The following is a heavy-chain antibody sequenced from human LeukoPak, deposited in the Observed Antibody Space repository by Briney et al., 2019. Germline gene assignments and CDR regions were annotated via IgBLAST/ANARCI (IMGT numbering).Heavy chain of an antibody. D-gene: IGHD6-19*01. Sequence: SQTLSLTCTVSGGSISSGSYYWSWIRQPAGKGLEWIGRIYTSGSTNYNPSLKSRVTISVDTSKNQFSLKLSSVTAADTAVYYCASTPIGYSSGWYYFDYWGQGTLVTVSS. CDR1: GGSISSGSYY. CDR3: ASTPIGYSSGWYYFDY. J-gene: IGHJ4*02. CDR2: IYTSGST. V-gene: IGHV4-61*02.